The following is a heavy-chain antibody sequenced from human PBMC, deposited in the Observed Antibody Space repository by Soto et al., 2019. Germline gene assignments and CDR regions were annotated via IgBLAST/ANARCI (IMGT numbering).Heavy chain of an antibody. J-gene: IGHJ5*02. D-gene: IGHD2-15*01. CDR2: ISDSGDNS. V-gene: IGHV3-23*01. CDR3: AKGSVQWCSPSGPCYELDL. Sequence: GGSLSLSCAATGFAFSSYAMTWVRQAPGKGLECVSSISDSGDNSFYAGSVKGRFTMSRDNSKNIVYLQMNSLRVGDTARYYCAKGSVQWCSPSGPCYELDLWGQGVPVTVSS. CDR1: GFAFSSYA.